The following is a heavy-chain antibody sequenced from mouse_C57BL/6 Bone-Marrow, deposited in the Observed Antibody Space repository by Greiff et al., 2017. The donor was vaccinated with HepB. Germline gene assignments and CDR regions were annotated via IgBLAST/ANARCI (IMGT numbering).Heavy chain of an antibody. CDR3: VRNYYGSSYPAWFAY. CDR2: IRSKSNNYAT. CDR1: GFSFNTYA. V-gene: IGHV10-1*01. J-gene: IGHJ3*01. D-gene: IGHD1-1*01. Sequence: EVKLMESGGGLVQPKGSLKLSCAASGFSFNTYAMNWVRQAPGKGLEWVARIRSKSNNYATYYADSVKDRFTISRDDSESMLYLQMNNLKTEDTAMYYCVRNYYGSSYPAWFAYWGQGTLVTVSA.